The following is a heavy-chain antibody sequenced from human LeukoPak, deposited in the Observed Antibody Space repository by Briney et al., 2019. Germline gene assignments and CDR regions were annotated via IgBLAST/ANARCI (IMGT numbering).Heavy chain of an antibody. J-gene: IGHJ1*01. Sequence: PGGSLRLSCAASGFTFSSYSMNWVRQAPGKGLEWVANVQHIGGETYYVDSVKGRFTISRDNAKNSVYLQMNSLGADDTAVYYCATYSILNAREFRYWGQGTQVTVTS. D-gene: IGHD4-11*01. V-gene: IGHV3-7*01. CDR2: VQHIGGET. CDR3: ATYSILNAREFRY. CDR1: GFTFSSYS.